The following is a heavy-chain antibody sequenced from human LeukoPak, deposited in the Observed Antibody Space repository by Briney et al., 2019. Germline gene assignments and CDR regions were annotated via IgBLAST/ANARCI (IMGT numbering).Heavy chain of an antibody. D-gene: IGHD1-20*01. V-gene: IGHV3-74*01. J-gene: IGHJ3*01. Sequence: PGGSLRLSCAASGFSLSSSWMHWVRQAPGKGLVWVSRLNADGSSTNYADSVKGRFTISRDNAMNTLYLQMNSLRAEDTAVYYCAKVVTGSRNAFDVWGQGTMVTVSS. CDR3: AKVVTGSRNAFDV. CDR1: GFSLSSSW. CDR2: LNADGSST.